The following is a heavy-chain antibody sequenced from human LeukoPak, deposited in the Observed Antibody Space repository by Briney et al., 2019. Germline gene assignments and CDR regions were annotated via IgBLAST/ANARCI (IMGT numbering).Heavy chain of an antibody. CDR2: ISAYNGNT. D-gene: IGHD2-21*02. CDR1: GYSFTNYG. J-gene: IGHJ6*03. CDR3: ARGGVTPKGPYYYYYMDV. V-gene: IGHV1-18*01. Sequence: ASVKVSCKASGYSFTNYGISWVRRAPGQGLEWMGWISAYNGNTDYAQKLQDRVTMTTDTSTSTAYMDLRSLRSDDTAVYYCARGGVTPKGPYYYYYMDVWGKGTTVTVSS.